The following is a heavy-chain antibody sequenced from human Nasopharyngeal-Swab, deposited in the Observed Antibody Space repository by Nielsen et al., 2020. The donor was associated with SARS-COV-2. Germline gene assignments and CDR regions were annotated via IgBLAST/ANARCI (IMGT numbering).Heavy chain of an antibody. CDR3: ALGYSYGYRYFDY. J-gene: IGHJ4*02. Sequence: SVKASCKASGGRFRSYAISCVRQPPGQGPDYMGGIIPIFGTPNYAQKFQGRVTITADESTSTAYMELSSLRSEDTAVYYCALGYSYGYRYFDYWGQGTLVTVSS. D-gene: IGHD5-18*01. CDR1: GGRFRSYA. V-gene: IGHV1-69*01. CDR2: IIPIFGTP.